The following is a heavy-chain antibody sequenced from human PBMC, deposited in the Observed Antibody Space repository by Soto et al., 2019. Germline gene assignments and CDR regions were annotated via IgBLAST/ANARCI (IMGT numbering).Heavy chain of an antibody. CDR3: PKPWGSSSWWDY. CDR2: ISGSGGST. D-gene: IGHD6-13*01. Sequence: EVQLLESGGGLVQPGGSLRLSCAASGFTFSSYAKSWVRQAPGKGLEWVSAISGSGGSTYYADSVKGRFTISRDNSKNTLYPQMNSLRAEDTAVYYCPKPWGSSSWWDYWGPGTLVTVSS. CDR1: GFTFSSYA. J-gene: IGHJ4*02. V-gene: IGHV3-23*01.